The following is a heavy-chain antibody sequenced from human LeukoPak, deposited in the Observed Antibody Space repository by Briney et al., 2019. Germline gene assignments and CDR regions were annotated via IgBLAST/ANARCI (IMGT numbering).Heavy chain of an antibody. CDR1: GFTFSSYG. CDR2: IWYDGSNK. J-gene: IGHJ4*02. CDR3: AKGLYDYSNYVGVSDY. D-gene: IGHD4-11*01. V-gene: IGHV3-33*06. Sequence: GRSLRLSCAASGFTFSSYGMHWVRQAPGKGLEWVAVIWYDGSNKYYADSVKGRFTISRDNSKNTLYLQMNSLRAEDTAVYYCAKGLYDYSNYVGVSDYWGQGTLVTVSS.